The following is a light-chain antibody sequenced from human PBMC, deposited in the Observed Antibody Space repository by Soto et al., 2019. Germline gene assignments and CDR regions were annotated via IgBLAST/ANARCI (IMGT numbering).Light chain of an antibody. J-gene: IGKJ5*01. CDR1: QSVRSSY. CDR2: DAY. CDR3: QQRHMWPIT. V-gene: IGKV3D-20*02. Sequence: EIVLTESPGILSFAPGERATLSCRASQSVRSSYLAWYQQKSGQAPRLLIYDAYNRATGIPPRFSGSGSGTDFTLTISSLEPEDSAVYYCQQRHMWPITFGQGTRLEIK.